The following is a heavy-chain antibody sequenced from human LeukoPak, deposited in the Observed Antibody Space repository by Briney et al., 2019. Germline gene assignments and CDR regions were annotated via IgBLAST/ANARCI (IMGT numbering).Heavy chain of an antibody. Sequence: GGSLRLSCAASGFTFSTYAMSWVRQAPGKGLEWVSCISGSGGRTDYADSVKGRFTISGDNSKNTLYLQMNSLRAEDTAVYYCAKVAGMVGATVDAFDIWGQGTMVTVSS. CDR2: ISGSGGRT. CDR1: GFTFSTYA. J-gene: IGHJ3*02. V-gene: IGHV3-23*01. CDR3: AKVAGMVGATVDAFDI. D-gene: IGHD1-26*01.